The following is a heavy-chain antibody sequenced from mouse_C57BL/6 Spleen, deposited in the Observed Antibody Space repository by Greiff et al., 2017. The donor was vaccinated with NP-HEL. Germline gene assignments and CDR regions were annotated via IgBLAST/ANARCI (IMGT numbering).Heavy chain of an antibody. J-gene: IGHJ4*01. CDR2: ISSGGSYT. D-gene: IGHD2-4*01. Sequence: DVHLVESGGDLVKPGGSLKLSCAASGFTFSSYGMSWVRQTPDKRLEWVATISSGGSYTYYPDSVKGRFTISRDNAKNTLYLQMSSLKSEDTAMYYCARGGDYDGENAMDDWGQGTSVTVSS. CDR3: ARGGDYDGENAMDD. V-gene: IGHV5-6*01. CDR1: GFTFSSYG.